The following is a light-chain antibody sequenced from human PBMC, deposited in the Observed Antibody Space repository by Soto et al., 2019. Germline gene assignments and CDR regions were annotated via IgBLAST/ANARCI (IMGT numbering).Light chain of an antibody. V-gene: IGLV2-14*03. Sequence: QSALTQPASVSGSPGQSITISCTGTSSDVGAYNYVSWYQQHPGKAPKLMIYDVTNRPSGVSNRFSGSKSGYTACLTISRLQAEDEADYYCSSYTTSSTYVFGTGPKVTVL. CDR2: DVT. CDR1: SSDVGAYNY. CDR3: SSYTTSSTYV. J-gene: IGLJ1*01.